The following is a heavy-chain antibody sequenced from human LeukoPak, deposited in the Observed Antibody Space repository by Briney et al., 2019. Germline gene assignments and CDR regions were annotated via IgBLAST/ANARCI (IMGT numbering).Heavy chain of an antibody. J-gene: IGHJ6*03. D-gene: IGHD1-26*01. Sequence: GGSLRLSCAASGFTFSTYAMTWVRQAPGKGLEWVSAISGSGVTTYYADSVKGRFTSSRDNSKSTLYLQMNSLRAEDTAVYYCAKNQRGQGEYYYYMDVWGKGTTVTVSS. CDR3: AKNQRGQGEYYYYMDV. CDR1: GFTFSTYA. CDR2: ISGSGVTT. V-gene: IGHV3-23*01.